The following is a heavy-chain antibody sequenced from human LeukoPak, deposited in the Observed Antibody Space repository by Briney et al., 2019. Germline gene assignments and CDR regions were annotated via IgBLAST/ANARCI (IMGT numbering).Heavy chain of an antibody. CDR1: GGSISSYY. Sequence: SETLSLTCTVSGGSISSYYWSWIRQPPGKGLEWIGYIYYSESTNYNPSLKSRVTISVDTSKNQFSLKLSSVTAADTAVYYCARGYYYGSGSYYGDAFDIWGQGTMVTVSS. CDR2: IYYSEST. CDR3: ARGYYYGSGSYYGDAFDI. V-gene: IGHV4-59*01. J-gene: IGHJ3*02. D-gene: IGHD3-10*01.